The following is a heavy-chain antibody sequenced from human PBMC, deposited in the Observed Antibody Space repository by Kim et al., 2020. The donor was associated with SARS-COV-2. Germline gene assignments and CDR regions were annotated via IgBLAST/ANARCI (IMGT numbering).Heavy chain of an antibody. D-gene: IGHD5-12*01. J-gene: IGHJ6*01. Sequence: GGSLRLSCVGSGFTFDNYAMSWVRQAPGKGLEWVSVVSGVGVNKFYADSVRGRFTISRDNSKNIFYLQMNSLRDEDTALYYCAKIAVMDGYNYFYYYGM. CDR2: VSGVGVNK. CDR1: GFTFDNYA. CDR3: AKIAVMDGYNYFYYYGM. V-gene: IGHV3-23*01.